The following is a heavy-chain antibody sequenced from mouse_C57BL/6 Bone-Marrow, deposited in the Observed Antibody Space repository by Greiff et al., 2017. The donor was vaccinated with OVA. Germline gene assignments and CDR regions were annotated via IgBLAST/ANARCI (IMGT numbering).Heavy chain of an antibody. Sequence: QVQLKQSGAELVRPGTSVKMSCKASGYTFTNYWIGWAKQRPGHGLEWIGDIYPGGGYTNYNEKFKGKATLTADKSSSTAYMQFSSLTSEDSAIYYWARGDYLAWFAYRGQGTLVTVSA. D-gene: IGHD2-4*01. CDR1: GYTFTNYW. CDR3: ARGDYLAWFAY. V-gene: IGHV1-63*01. CDR2: IYPGGGYT. J-gene: IGHJ3*01.